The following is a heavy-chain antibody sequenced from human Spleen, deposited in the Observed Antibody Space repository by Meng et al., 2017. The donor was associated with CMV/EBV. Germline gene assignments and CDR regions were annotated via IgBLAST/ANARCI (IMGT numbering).Heavy chain of an antibody. CDR1: GFTFIHYY. D-gene: IGHD1-26*01. Sequence: ASGFTFIHYYIGWIRQAPGKVLEWVSYISRSGTIIYYVDSVKGRFTISRDNAKNSLYLQMNSLRAEDTAVYYCARDPVGVSGWFDPWGQGTLVTVSS. CDR3: ARDPVGVSGWFDP. V-gene: IGHV3-11*01. J-gene: IGHJ5*02. CDR2: ISRSGTII.